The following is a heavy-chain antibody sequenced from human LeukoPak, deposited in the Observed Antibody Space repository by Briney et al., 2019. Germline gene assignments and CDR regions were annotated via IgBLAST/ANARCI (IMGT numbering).Heavy chain of an antibody. V-gene: IGHV1-18*01. CDR2: ISAYDANT. J-gene: IGHJ3*02. CDR3: ARDARFGPTDAFDI. Sequence: ASVTVSCKASVYTFTSYGISWVRQAPGQGLEWLGWISAYDANTNSAQNLQGRVTMSTDRSTSSVYMELRSLRSDETAVYYCARDARFGPTDAFDIWGQGTMVTVSS. CDR1: VYTFTSYG. D-gene: IGHD3-16*01.